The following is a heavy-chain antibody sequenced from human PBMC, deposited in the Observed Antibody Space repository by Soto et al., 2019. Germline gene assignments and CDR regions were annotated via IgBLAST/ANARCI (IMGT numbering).Heavy chain of an antibody. CDR1: GFTFSSYG. D-gene: IGHD4-17*01. Sequence: GGSLRLSCAASGFTFSSYGMHWVRQAPGKGLEWVAVIWYDGSNKYYADSVKGRFTISRDNSKNTLYLQMNSLRAEDTAVYYCARGGDGDSLPGVSSCYFDYWGQGTLVTVSS. V-gene: IGHV3-33*01. CDR2: IWYDGSNK. J-gene: IGHJ4*02. CDR3: ARGGDGDSLPGVSSCYFDY.